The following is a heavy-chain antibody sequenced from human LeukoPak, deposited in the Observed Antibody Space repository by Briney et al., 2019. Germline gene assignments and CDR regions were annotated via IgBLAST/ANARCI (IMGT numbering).Heavy chain of an antibody. CDR1: GGSISSYY. CDR3: AREQTAAGTFHWFDH. Sequence: SETLSLTCTVSGGSISSYYWSWIRQPAGKGLEWIGRIYTSGSTNYNPSLKSRVTMSVDTSKNQFSLKLSSVTAADTAVYYCAREQTAAGTFHWFDHWGQGTLVTVSS. V-gene: IGHV4-4*07. J-gene: IGHJ5*02. CDR2: IYTSGST. D-gene: IGHD6-13*01.